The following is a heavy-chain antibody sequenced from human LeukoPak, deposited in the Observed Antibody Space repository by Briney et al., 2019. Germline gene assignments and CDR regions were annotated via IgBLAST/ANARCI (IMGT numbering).Heavy chain of an antibody. J-gene: IGHJ4*02. CDR3: ARDHIVATNYFDY. V-gene: IGHV3-21*01. Sequence: GGSLRLSCAASGFTFSSYSMNWVRQAPGKGLEWVASISSVSFHISYADSVKGRFTISRDNAKNSLYLQMNSLRAEDAAVYYCARDHIVATNYFDYWGQGTLVTVSS. CDR2: ISSVSFHI. D-gene: IGHD5-12*01. CDR1: GFTFSSYS.